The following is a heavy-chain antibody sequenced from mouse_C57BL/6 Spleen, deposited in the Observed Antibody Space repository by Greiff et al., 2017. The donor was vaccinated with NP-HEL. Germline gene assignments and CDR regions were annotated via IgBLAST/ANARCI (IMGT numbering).Heavy chain of an antibody. CDR3: ARGGYDGVDY. CDR1: GYTFTSYW. V-gene: IGHV1-61*01. J-gene: IGHJ2*01. Sequence: QVQLQQPGAELVRPGSSVTLSCKASGYTFTSYWMDWVKQRPGQGLEWIGNIYPSDSETHYNQKFKDKATLTVDKSSSTAYMQLSSLTSEDSAVYYCARGGYDGVDYWGQGTTLTVSS. D-gene: IGHD2-2*01. CDR2: IYPSDSET.